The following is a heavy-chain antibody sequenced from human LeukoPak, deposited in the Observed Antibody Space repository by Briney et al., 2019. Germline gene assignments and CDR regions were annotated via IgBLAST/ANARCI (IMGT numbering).Heavy chain of an antibody. CDR3: AKDLYSSSLFDY. CDR1: GFTFSSYG. D-gene: IGHD6-19*01. V-gene: IGHV3-30*02. CDR2: IRYDGSNK. Sequence: GGSLRLSCAASGFTFSSYGMHWVRQAPGRGLEWVAFIRYDGSNKYYADSVKGRFTISRDNSKNTLYLQMNSLRAEDTAVYYCAKDLYSSSLFDYWGQETLVTVSS. J-gene: IGHJ4*02.